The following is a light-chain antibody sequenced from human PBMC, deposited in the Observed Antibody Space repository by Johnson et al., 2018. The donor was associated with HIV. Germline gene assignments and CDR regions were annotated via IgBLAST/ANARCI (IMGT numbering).Light chain of an antibody. CDR2: ENN. CDR3: GTWDNSLSTGAV. V-gene: IGLV1-51*02. Sequence: QLVLTQPPSVSAAPGQKVTISCSGSNSNIGNNYVSWYQQLPGTAPKLLIYENNKRPSGIPDRFSGSKSGTSATLGIAGLQTGDEADYYCGTWDNSLSTGAVFGTGTKVTVL. CDR1: NSNIGNNY. J-gene: IGLJ1*01.